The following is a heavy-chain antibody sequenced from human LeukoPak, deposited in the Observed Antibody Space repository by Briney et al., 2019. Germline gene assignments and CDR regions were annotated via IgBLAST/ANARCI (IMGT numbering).Heavy chain of an antibody. CDR1: GFRFSDFT. V-gene: IGHV3-23*01. Sequence: PGGSLRLSCAASGFRFSDFTMTWVRQAPGKGPEWVSAIGGRGGSTYYADSVKGRFTISRDNSKNTLYLQVNSLRAEDAAVYYCAKDASITIFGVVIVPYYFDYWGQGTLVAVSS. J-gene: IGHJ4*02. CDR3: AKDASITIFGVVIVPYYFDY. D-gene: IGHD3-3*01. CDR2: IGGRGGST.